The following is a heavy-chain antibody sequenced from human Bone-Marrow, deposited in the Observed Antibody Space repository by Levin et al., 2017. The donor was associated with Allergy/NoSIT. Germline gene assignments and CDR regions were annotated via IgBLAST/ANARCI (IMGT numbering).Heavy chain of an antibody. D-gene: IGHD3-22*01. J-gene: IGHJ4*02. Sequence: SVKVSCKASGFTFINSAVQWVRQARGQRLEWMGWIVVGNGNTNYAQKVQERVSITRDMSTSTAYMELSSLRSEDTAVYYCAAGTYDGSGYKYWGQGTLVTVSP. CDR3: AAGTYDGSGYKY. V-gene: IGHV1-58*01. CDR2: IVVGNGNT. CDR1: GFTFINSA.